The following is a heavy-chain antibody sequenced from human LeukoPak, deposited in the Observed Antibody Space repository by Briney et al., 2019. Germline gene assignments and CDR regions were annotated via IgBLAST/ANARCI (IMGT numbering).Heavy chain of an antibody. J-gene: IGHJ6*02. CDR2: IYHSGST. CDR3: ARFKVGGYYYYGMDV. V-gene: IGHV4-30-2*01. D-gene: IGHD2-15*01. CDR1: GGSISSGGYS. Sequence: SETLSLTCAVSGGSISSGGYSWSWIRQPPGKGLEWIGYIYHSGSTYYNPSLKSRVTISVDRSKIQFSLKLSSVTAADTAVYYCARFKVGGYYYYGMDVWGQGTTVTVSS.